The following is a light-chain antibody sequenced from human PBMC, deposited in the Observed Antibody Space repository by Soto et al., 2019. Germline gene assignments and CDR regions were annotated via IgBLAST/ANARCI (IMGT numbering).Light chain of an antibody. CDR1: QSISSY. J-gene: IGKJ1*01. CDR3: QQSYSTLWT. CDR2: AAS. V-gene: IGKV1-39*01. Sequence: DIQMTQSPSSLSASVGDRVTITCRASQSISSYLNWFQQKPGKAPKLLIYAASSLQSGVPSRFSGSGSGTDFTLTISRLQPEELATYYCQQSYSTLWTFGPGTKVEI.